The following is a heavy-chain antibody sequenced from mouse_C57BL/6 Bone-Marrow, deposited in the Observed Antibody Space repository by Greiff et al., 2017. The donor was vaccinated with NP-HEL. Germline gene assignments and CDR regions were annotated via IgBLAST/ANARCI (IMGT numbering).Heavy chain of an antibody. CDR2: ISYSGST. Sequence: EVQLKESGPGLAKPSQTLSLPCSVTGYSITSDYWNWIRKFPGNKLEYMGYISYSGSTYYNPSLKSRISITRDTSKNQYYLQLNSVTTEDTATYYCARSPLWLRRNYYAMDYWGQGTSVTVSS. D-gene: IGHD2-2*01. V-gene: IGHV3-8*01. J-gene: IGHJ4*01. CDR3: ARSPLWLRRNYYAMDY. CDR1: GYSITSDY.